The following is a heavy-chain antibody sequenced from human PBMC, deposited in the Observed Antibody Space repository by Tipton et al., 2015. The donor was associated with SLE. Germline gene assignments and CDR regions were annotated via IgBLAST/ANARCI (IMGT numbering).Heavy chain of an antibody. Sequence: QSGAEVKKPGASVKVSCKASGYTFTDYYIHWVRQAPGQGLEWMGRINPNSGGTNYAQTFHDRVTLTRDTSITTAYMELSGLTSDDTAVYYCARDPLKDGLRYNWLDPWGQGTLVTVSS. CDR1: GYTFTDYY. CDR2: INPNSGGT. CDR3: ARDPLKDGLRYNWLDP. V-gene: IGHV1-2*06. J-gene: IGHJ5*02. D-gene: IGHD3/OR15-3a*01.